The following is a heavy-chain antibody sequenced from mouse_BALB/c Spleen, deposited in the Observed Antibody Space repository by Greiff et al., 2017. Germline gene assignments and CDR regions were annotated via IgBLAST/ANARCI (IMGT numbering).Heavy chain of an antibody. D-gene: IGHD4-1*01. V-gene: IGHV5-17*02. CDR2: ISSGSSTI. CDR1: GFTFSSFG. Sequence: EVHLVESGGGLVQPGGSRKLSCAASGFTFSSFGMHWVRQAPEKGLEWVAYISSGSSTIYYADTVKGRFTISRDNPKNTLFLQMTSLRSEDTAMYYCAKGNWAYAMDYWGQGTSVTVSS. CDR3: AKGNWAYAMDY. J-gene: IGHJ4*01.